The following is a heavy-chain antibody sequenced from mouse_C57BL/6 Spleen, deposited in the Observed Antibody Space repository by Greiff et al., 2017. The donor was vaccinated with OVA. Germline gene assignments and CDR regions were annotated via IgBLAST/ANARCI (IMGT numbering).Heavy chain of an antibody. CDR3: ARNWDAAMDY. J-gene: IGHJ4*01. V-gene: IGHV1-82*01. CDR1: GYAFSSSW. CDR2: IYPGDGDT. Sequence: QVQLKESGPELVKPGASVKISCKASGYAFSSSWMNWVKQRPGKGLEWIGRIYPGDGDTNYNGKFKGKATLTADKSSSTAYMQLSSLTSEDSAVYFCARNWDAAMDYWGQGTSVTVSS. D-gene: IGHD4-1*01.